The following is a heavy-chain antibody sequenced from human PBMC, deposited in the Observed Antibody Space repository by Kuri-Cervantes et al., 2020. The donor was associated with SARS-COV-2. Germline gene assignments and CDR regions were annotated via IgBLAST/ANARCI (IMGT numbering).Heavy chain of an antibody. V-gene: IGHV4-61*02. CDR3: ARRAKHWYFDL. Sequence: LRLSCTVSGGSISSGSYYWSWIRQPAGKGLEWIGRIYTSGSTNYNPSLKSRVTISVDTSKNQFSLKLSSATAADTAVYYCARRAKHWYFDLWGRGTLVTVSS. J-gene: IGHJ2*01. CDR2: IYTSGST. D-gene: IGHD4/OR15-4a*01. CDR1: GGSISSGSYY.